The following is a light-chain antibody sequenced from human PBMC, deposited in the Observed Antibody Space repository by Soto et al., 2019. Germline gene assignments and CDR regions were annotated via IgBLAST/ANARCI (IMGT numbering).Light chain of an antibody. V-gene: IGKV3-15*01. CDR2: VAS. J-gene: IGKJ2*01. Sequence: EIVMTQSPATLSVSPGERAALSCRASQSVSSNFAWYQQKPGQAPRLLIYVASTRATGIPARFSGSGSGREFTLTISSLQSEDFAVYYCQQYNNWPYTFGQGTKLEIK. CDR3: QQYNNWPYT. CDR1: QSVSSN.